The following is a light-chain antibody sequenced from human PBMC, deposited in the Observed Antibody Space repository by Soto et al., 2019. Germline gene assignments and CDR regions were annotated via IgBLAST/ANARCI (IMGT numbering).Light chain of an antibody. J-gene: IGKJ1*01. Sequence: DIQMNQSPSTLSASVGDRVTITCRASQSISSWLAWYQQKPGKAPKLLIYDASSLESGVPSRFSGSGSGTEFTLTISSLQPDDFATYYCQHYNSYSEAFGQGTKV. V-gene: IGKV1-5*01. CDR2: DAS. CDR3: QHYNSYSEA. CDR1: QSISSW.